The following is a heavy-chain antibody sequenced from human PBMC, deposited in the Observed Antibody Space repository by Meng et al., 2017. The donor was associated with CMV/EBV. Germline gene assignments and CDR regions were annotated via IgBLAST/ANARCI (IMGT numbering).Heavy chain of an antibody. CDR2: ISGGGGST. D-gene: IGHD2-2*01. Sequence: GGSLRLSCAASGFTFSSYAMSWVRQAPGKGLEWVSAISGGGGSTYYADSVKGRFTISRDNAKNSLYLQMNSLRAEDTAVYYCARDLIVVVPAAEAWYYYGMDVWGQGTTVTVSS. V-gene: IGHV3-23*01. CDR3: ARDLIVVVPAAEAWYYYGMDV. J-gene: IGHJ6*02. CDR1: GFTFSSYA.